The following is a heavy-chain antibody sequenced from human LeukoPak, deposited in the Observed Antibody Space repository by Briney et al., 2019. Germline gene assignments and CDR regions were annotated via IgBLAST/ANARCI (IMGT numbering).Heavy chain of an antibody. CDR3: AREYGSGMDV. J-gene: IGHJ6*02. CDR1: GYSISSGYY. D-gene: IGHD3-10*01. Sequence: SETLSLTCTVSGYSISSGYYWSWIRQPAGKGLEWIGRIYTSGSTNYNPSLKSRVTTSVDTSKNQFSLKLSSVTAADTAVYYCAREYGSGMDVWGQGTTVTVSS. V-gene: IGHV4-4*07. CDR2: IYTSGST.